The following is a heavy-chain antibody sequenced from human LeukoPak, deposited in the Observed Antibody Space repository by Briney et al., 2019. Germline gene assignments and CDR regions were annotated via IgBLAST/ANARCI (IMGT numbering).Heavy chain of an antibody. CDR2: IYYSGST. V-gene: IGHV4-59*01. D-gene: IGHD2-8*01. CDR1: GGSISSYY. Sequence: SETLSLTCTVSGGSISSYYWSWIRQPPGKGLEWIGYIYYSGSTNYNPSLKSRVTISVYTSKSQFSLKLSSVTAADTAVYYCARLTNMEKDVTPTYYMDVWGKGTTDTVSS. J-gene: IGHJ6*03. CDR3: ARLTNMEKDVTPTYYMDV.